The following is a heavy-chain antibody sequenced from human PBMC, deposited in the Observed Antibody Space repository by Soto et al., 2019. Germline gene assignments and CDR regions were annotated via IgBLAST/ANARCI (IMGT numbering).Heavy chain of an antibody. CDR2: INPNSGGT. V-gene: IGHV1-2*02. Sequence: GASVKVSCKASGYTFTGYYMHWVRQAPGQGLEWMGWINPNSGGTNYAQKFQGRVTMTRDTSISTAYMELNSLRAEDTAVYYCARAEMIRDYYYGMDVWGQGTTVTVSS. CDR3: ARAEMIRDYYYGMDV. J-gene: IGHJ6*02. CDR1: GYTFTGYY. D-gene: IGHD3-16*01.